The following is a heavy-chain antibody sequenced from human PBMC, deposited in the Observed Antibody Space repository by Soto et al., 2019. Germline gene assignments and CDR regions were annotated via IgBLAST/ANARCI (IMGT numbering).Heavy chain of an antibody. CDR2: ISINSAYI. CDR1: GFTFRSFT. D-gene: IGHD6-13*01. CDR3: TRDASRDSSARGWFDP. Sequence: GGSRRLSCAASGFTFRSFTMNWVRRAPGKGLEWVSAISINSAYIYYTDALRGRFTISRDNAKNSLHLQMNSLRAEDTAVYYCTRDASRDSSARGWFDPWGPGTLVTVSS. J-gene: IGHJ5*02. V-gene: IGHV3-21*01.